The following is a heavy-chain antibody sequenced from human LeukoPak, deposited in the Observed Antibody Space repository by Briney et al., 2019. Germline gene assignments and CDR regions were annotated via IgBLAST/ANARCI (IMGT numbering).Heavy chain of an antibody. Sequence: GGSLRLSCAASGFTFSSYAMSWVRQAPGKGLEWVSAISGSGGSTYYADSVKGRFTISRDNSKNTLYLQMYSLRAENTAVYYCAKAPTGMILRVSLWGQGTPVTVSS. J-gene: IGHJ4*02. D-gene: IGHD2-8*01. CDR2: ISGSGGST. CDR3: AKAPTGMILRVSL. V-gene: IGHV3-23*01. CDR1: GFTFSSYA.